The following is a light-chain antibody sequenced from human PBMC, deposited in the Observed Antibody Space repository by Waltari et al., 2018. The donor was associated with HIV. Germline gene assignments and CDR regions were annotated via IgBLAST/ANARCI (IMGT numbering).Light chain of an antibody. CDR2: DNN. V-gene: IGLV1-51*01. CDR1: SSNIRNNY. J-gene: IGLJ3*02. CDR3: GTWDTSLSAGV. Sequence: QAVLTQPPSVSAAPGQKVTISCSGSSSNIRNNYVSWYQQFPGKAPKVLIYDNNKRPPGVPDRFSGSRSGTSATLGVAGLQTGDEADYYCGTWDTSLSAGVFGGGTKLTVL.